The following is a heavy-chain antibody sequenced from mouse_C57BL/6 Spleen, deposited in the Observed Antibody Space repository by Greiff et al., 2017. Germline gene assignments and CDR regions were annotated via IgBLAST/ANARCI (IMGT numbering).Heavy chain of an antibody. CDR2: ISSGGSYT. CDR3: ARLITTVVATKAMDY. D-gene: IGHD1-1*01. J-gene: IGHJ4*01. CDR1: GFTFSSYG. Sequence: EVQGVESGGDLVKPGGSLKLSCAASGFTFSSYGMSWVRQTPDKRLEWVATISSGGSYTYYPDSVKGRFTISRDNAKNTLYLQMSSLKSEDTAMYYCARLITTVVATKAMDYWGQGTSVTVSS. V-gene: IGHV5-6*01.